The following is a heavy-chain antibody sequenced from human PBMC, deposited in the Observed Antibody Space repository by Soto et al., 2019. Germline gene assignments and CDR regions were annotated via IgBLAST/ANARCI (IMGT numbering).Heavy chain of an antibody. CDR1: GFSFTNHW. V-gene: IGHV3-7*03. D-gene: IGHD2-2*03. CDR2: IKQDGGET. CDR3: ARHGFHRDGLDL. J-gene: IGHJ3*01. Sequence: EMQLEESGGGLVQPGGSRRLSCEASGFSFTNHWMSWVRQAPGKGLEWLANIKQDGGETYYLEAVKGRFSISRDNAKDSVYLQMSGLRAEDTAVYYCARHGFHRDGLDLWGQGTLVTVSS.